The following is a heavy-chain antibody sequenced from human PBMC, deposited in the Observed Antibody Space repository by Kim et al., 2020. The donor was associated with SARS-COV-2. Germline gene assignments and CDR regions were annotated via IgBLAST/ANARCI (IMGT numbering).Heavy chain of an antibody. Sequence: SVKVSCKASGGTFSSYAISWVRQAPGQGLEWMGGIIPIFGTANYAQKFQGRVTITADESTSTAYMELSSLRSEDTAVYYCAREDGSGYCLDYWGQGTLVTVSS. CDR2: IIPIFGTA. CDR1: GGTFSSYA. CDR3: AREDGSGYCLDY. V-gene: IGHV1-69*13. J-gene: IGHJ4*02. D-gene: IGHD3-22*01.